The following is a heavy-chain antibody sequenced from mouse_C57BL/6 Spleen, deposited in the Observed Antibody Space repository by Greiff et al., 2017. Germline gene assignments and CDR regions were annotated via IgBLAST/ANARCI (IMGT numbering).Heavy chain of an antibody. CDR3: TYFDV. CDR2: IRNKANNHAT. J-gene: IGHJ1*03. CDR1: GFTFSDAW. V-gene: IGHV6-6*01. Sequence: EVKLMESGGGLVQPGGSMKLSCAASGFTFSDAWMDWVRQSPESGLEWVAEIRNKANNHATYYAESVKGRLTISRDDSKSSVYLQMNSLRAEDTGIYYCTYFDVWGTGTTVTVSS.